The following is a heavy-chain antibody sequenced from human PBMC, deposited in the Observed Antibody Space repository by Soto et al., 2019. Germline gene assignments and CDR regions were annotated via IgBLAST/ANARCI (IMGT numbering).Heavy chain of an antibody. J-gene: IGHJ6*03. D-gene: IGHD2-2*01. CDR1: GGSFSGYY. Sequence: SETLSLTCAVYGGSFSGYYWSWIRQPPGKGLEWIGEINHSGSTNYNPSLKSRVTISVDTSKNQFSLKLSSVTAADTAVYYCARRGGYCSSTSCYYYYYCMDVWGKGTTVTVSS. CDR2: INHSGST. V-gene: IGHV4-34*01. CDR3: ARRGGYCSSTSCYYYYYCMDV.